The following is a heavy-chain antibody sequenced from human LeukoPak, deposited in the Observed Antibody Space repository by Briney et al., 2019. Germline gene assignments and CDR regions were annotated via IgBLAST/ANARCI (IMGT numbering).Heavy chain of an antibody. Sequence: PGGSLRLSCAASGFTFSSYGMHWVRQAPGKGLEWVAFIRYDGSNKYYADSVKGRFTISRDNSKNTLNLQMNSLRAEDTAVYYCAKDGSRLEGLPIDYWGQGTLVTVSS. CDR3: AKDGSRLEGLPIDY. V-gene: IGHV3-30*02. CDR2: IRYDGSNK. J-gene: IGHJ4*02. D-gene: IGHD3/OR15-3a*01. CDR1: GFTFSSYG.